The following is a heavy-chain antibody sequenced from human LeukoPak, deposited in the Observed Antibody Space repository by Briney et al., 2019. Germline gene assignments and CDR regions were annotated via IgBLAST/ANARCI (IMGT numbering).Heavy chain of an antibody. J-gene: IGHJ4*02. CDR2: IDPSDSYT. V-gene: IGHV5-10-1*01. D-gene: IGHD1-26*01. Sequence: GEPLKISCKGSGYSFTSYWISWVRQMPGKGLEWMGRIDPSDSYTNYSPSFQGHVTISADKSISTAYLQWSSLKASDTAMYYCARHESGSYSPYYFDYWGQGTLVTVSS. CDR1: GYSFTSYW. CDR3: ARHESGSYSPYYFDY.